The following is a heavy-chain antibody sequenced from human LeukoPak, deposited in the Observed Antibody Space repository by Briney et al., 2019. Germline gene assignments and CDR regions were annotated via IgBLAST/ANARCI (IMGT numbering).Heavy chain of an antibody. D-gene: IGHD3-3*01. CDR3: ARVGYSDFWSGYYWDY. CDR1: GFTFSSHA. Sequence: GGSLRLSCAASGFTFSSHAMSWVRQAPGKGLEWVSAIGDDVVSTYYAESVKGRFTISRDNSKNTLYLQMNSLRAEDTAVYYCARVGYSDFWSGYYWDYWGQGTLATVSS. V-gene: IGHV3-23*01. CDR2: IGDDVVST. J-gene: IGHJ4*02.